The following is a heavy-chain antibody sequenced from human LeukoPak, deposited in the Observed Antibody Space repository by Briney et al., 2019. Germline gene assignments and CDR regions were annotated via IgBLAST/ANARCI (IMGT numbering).Heavy chain of an antibody. Sequence: GGSLRLSCAASGFSFSNYAMSWVRQDPGKGLEWVSAISGSGGSTYYADSVKGRFTVSRDTSKNTLYLQMNSLRAEDTAVYYCASSGRGYSYGSETPFDYWGQGTLVTVSS. CDR2: ISGSGGST. J-gene: IGHJ4*02. V-gene: IGHV3-23*01. CDR1: GFSFSNYA. D-gene: IGHD5-18*01. CDR3: ASSGRGYSYGSETPFDY.